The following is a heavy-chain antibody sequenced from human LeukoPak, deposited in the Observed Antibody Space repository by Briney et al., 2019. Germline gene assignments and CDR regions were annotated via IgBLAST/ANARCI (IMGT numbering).Heavy chain of an antibody. CDR1: GFSFSGNA. CDR3: ANETLP. Sequence: PGGSLRLSCAASGFSFSGNAMHWVRQAPGKGLEWAAFIPFDRSDKYYAGSVKGRFTISRENSKNTLYLQMNSLRAEDTAVYYCANETLPWGQGTLVTVSS. CDR2: IPFDRSDK. J-gene: IGHJ5*02. V-gene: IGHV3-30*02.